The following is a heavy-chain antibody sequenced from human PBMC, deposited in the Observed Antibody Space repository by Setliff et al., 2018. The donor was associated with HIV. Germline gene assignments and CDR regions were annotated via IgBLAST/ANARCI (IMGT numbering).Heavy chain of an antibody. CDR3: ATSAAGSDAFEI. V-gene: IGHV4-31*11. Sequence: SQTLSLTCAVSGVSISSVTFSWSWIRQHPGKGLEWIGYIFHSGTTYYKPSLKSRAMISVDTSKNQFSLNLSSVTAADTAVYYCATSAAGSDAFEIWGQGTMVTVS. CDR2: IFHSGTT. J-gene: IGHJ3*02. D-gene: IGHD6-19*01. CDR1: GVSISSVTFS.